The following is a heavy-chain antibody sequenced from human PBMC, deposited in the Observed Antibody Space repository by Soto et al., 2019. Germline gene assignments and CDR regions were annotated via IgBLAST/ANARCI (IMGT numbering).Heavy chain of an antibody. CDR1: GGSISSYY. Sequence: SETLSLTCTVSGGSISSYYWSWIRQPPGKGLEWIGYIYYSGSTNYNPSLKSRVTISVDTSKNQFSLKLSSVTAADTAVYYCARHPPPVAGHFDYWGQGTLVTVSS. CDR3: ARHPPPVAGHFDY. D-gene: IGHD6-19*01. CDR2: IYYSGST. V-gene: IGHV4-59*08. J-gene: IGHJ4*02.